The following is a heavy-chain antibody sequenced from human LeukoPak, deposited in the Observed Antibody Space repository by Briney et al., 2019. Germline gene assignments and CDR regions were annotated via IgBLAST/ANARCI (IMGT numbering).Heavy chain of an antibody. J-gene: IGHJ4*02. Sequence: GGSLRLSCAASGFTFSGYYMSWIRQAPGKGLEWVSYISSSSSYTNYADSVKGRFTISRDNAKNSLYLQMNSLRAEDTAVYYCARAGWLQPSGFDYWGQGTLVTVSS. CDR1: GFTFSGYY. CDR2: ISSSSSYT. D-gene: IGHD5-24*01. V-gene: IGHV3-11*05. CDR3: ARAGWLQPSGFDY.